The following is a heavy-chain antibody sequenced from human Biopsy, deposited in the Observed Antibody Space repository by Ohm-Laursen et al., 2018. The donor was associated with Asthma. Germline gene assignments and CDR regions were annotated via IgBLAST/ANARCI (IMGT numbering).Heavy chain of an antibody. CDR1: GFTFSSYG. CDR2: IWYDGSNK. V-gene: IGHV3-33*06. J-gene: IGHJ6*02. CDR3: AKDLSKAVGGSNDYYYGMDV. Sequence: SLRLSCTASGFTFSSYGMHWVRQAPGKGLEWVAVIWYDGSNKYYADSVKGRFTISRDNSKNTLSLQMSSLRAEDTALYYCAKDLSKAVGGSNDYYYGMDVWGQGTTFTVAS. D-gene: IGHD6-19*01.